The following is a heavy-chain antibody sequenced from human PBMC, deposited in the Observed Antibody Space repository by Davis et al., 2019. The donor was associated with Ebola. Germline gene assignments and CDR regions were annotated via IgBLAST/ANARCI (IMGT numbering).Heavy chain of an antibody. V-gene: IGHV3-7*01. CDR3: ARDVY. CDR1: GFTVNSYW. J-gene: IGHJ4*02. Sequence: GGSLRLSCAASGFTVNSYWMSCVRRAPGKGLEWVANIKEDGTERDYGHSVKGRFTISRDDATNSLYLQMNNLRAEDTAVYYCARDVYWGQGILVTVSS. CDR2: IKEDGTER.